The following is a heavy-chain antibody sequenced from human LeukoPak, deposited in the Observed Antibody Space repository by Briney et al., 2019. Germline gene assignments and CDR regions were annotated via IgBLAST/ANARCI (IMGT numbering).Heavy chain of an antibody. D-gene: IGHD3-22*01. V-gene: IGHV3-66*01. CDR3: ARAHDRGYYYGFDY. Sequence: GGSLRLSCAASGFTVNSNYMSWVRQAPGQGLEWVSVIYSSGNTYYADSVQGRFTMSRDNPENTLYLQMNSLRAEDTALYYCARAHDRGYYYGFDYWGQGTLVTVSS. CDR2: IYSSGNT. J-gene: IGHJ4*02. CDR1: GFTVNSNY.